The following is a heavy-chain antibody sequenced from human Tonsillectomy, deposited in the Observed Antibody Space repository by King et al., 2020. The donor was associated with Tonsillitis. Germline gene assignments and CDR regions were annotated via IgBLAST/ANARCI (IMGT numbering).Heavy chain of an antibody. CDR1: GFNFSTYG. CDR2: TWSDGTNK. CDR3: ARYHGYYDRSGYSTYYYMDV. J-gene: IGHJ6*03. V-gene: IGHV3-33*01. D-gene: IGHD3-22*01. Sequence: VKLVESGGGVVQPERSLRLSCEVSGFNFSTYGMHWVRQAPGKGLEWVAVTWSDGTNKYYVDSVKGRFTISRDNSKNTLYLQMNSLRAKDTAVYYCARYHGYYDRSGYSTYYYMDVWGKGTTVTVSS.